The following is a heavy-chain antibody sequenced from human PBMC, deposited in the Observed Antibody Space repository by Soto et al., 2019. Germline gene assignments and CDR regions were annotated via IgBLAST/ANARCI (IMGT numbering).Heavy chain of an antibody. CDR1: GFSVSRNY. Sequence: GGSLRLSCAASGFSVSRNYMSWVHQAPGKGLEWVSLIYTSGGAYYADSVKGRFTISRDNSKNTLYLQMHSLRVEDTAVYYCARESAAAGTRGWGPGTLVTVSS. CDR2: IYTSGGA. D-gene: IGHD6-13*01. CDR3: ARESAAAGTRG. V-gene: IGHV3-66*01. J-gene: IGHJ4*02.